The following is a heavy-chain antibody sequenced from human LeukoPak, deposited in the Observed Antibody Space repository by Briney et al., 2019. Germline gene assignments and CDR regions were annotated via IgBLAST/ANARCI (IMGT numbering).Heavy chain of an antibody. Sequence: PGGSLRLSCAASGFTFSYYAMNWVRQTPGKGLEWIGEINHSGSTNYNPSLRSRVTISVDTSKNQFSLKLSSVTAADTAVYYCARDRLQLQSWGQGTLVTVSS. V-gene: IGHV4-34*01. CDR1: GFTFSYYA. J-gene: IGHJ5*02. CDR3: ARDRLQLQS. CDR2: INHSGST. D-gene: IGHD1-1*01.